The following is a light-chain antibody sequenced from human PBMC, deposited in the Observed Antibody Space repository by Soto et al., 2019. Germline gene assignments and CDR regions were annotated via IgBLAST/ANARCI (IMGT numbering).Light chain of an antibody. CDR2: GAS. CDR3: QQYNKWPIT. V-gene: IGKV3-15*01. CDR1: HSVNSH. J-gene: IGKJ5*01. Sequence: MMMTQSPATVSVSPGERVTLSCRTSHSVNSHVAWYQQKPGQAPRLLLYGASTRATGIPVRFSGSGFGTEFTLTISSLQSEDSAFYYCQQYNKWPITFGQGTRLEI.